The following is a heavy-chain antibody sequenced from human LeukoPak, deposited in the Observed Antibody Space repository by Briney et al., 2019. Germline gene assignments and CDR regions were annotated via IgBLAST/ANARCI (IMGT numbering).Heavy chain of an antibody. Sequence: GGSLRLSCAASGFTFSSYAMSWVRQAPGKGLEWVSAISGSGGSTYYADSVKGRFTISRDNSKNTLYLQMNSLRAEDTAVYYCAKAPRGHYYDSSGYYFDYWGQGTLLTVSS. CDR1: GFTFSSYA. V-gene: IGHV3-23*01. CDR2: ISGSGGST. CDR3: AKAPRGHYYDSSGYYFDY. D-gene: IGHD3-22*01. J-gene: IGHJ4*02.